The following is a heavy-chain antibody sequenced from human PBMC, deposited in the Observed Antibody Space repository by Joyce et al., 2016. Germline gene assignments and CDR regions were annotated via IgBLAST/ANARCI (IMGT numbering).Heavy chain of an antibody. V-gene: IGHV3-30-3*01. CDR3: ARGTTVTRMGNWFDP. CDR1: GFSFSQFS. CDR2: ISSEGSNK. D-gene: IGHD4-17*01. J-gene: IGHJ5*02. Sequence: QVQLVESGGGVGQPGRSLTLSCAASGFSFSQFSMVWIRQAPGKGLEWAAVISSEGSNKDYADSAKGRFIISRDNSKNTLNLQMTGLRSDDTGVYYCARGTTVTRMGNWFDPWGQGTLVTVSS.